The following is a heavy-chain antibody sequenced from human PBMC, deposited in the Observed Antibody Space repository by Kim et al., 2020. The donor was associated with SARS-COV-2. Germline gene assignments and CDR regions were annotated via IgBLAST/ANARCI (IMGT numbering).Heavy chain of an antibody. CDR2: ITGSGGST. CDR3: AKDLRKNDY. Sequence: GGSLRLSCAASGFTFSNYAMSWVRQAPGKGLEWVSGITGSGGSTYYADSVKGRFTISRDNSRNALYLQMISLRAEDSALYYCAKDLRKNDYWGQGTLVTVSS. D-gene: IGHD5-12*01. CDR1: GFTFSNYA. J-gene: IGHJ4*02. V-gene: IGHV3-23*01.